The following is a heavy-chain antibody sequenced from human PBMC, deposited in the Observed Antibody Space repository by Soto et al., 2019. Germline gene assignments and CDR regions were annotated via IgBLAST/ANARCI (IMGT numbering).Heavy chain of an antibody. D-gene: IGHD3-22*01. CDR1: GFTFSSLW. Sequence: GRSLRLSCAASGFTFSSLWMSWVRQAPGKGPEWVANIKQDGSEKYYVDSVKGRFTISRDNAKTSLYLQMNSLRAEDTAVYYCARFYYDSSGYLPSPYYYYYGMDVWGQGTTVTSP. V-gene: IGHV3-7*04. CDR3: ARFYYDSSGYLPSPYYYYYGMDV. J-gene: IGHJ6*02. CDR2: IKQDGSEK.